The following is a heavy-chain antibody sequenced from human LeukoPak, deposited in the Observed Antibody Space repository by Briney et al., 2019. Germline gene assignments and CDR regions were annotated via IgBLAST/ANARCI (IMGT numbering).Heavy chain of an antibody. CDR3: TTDPLTTVNSVDFDY. D-gene: IGHD4-17*01. J-gene: IGHJ4*02. CDR1: GFTFSSYA. CDR2: IKSKTDGGTT. V-gene: IGHV3-15*01. Sequence: GGSLRLSCAASGFTFSSYAMSWVRQAPGKGLEWVGRIKSKTDGGTTDYAAPVKGRFTISRDDSKNTLYLQMNSLKTEDTAVYYCTTDPLTTVNSVDFDYWGQGTLVTVSS.